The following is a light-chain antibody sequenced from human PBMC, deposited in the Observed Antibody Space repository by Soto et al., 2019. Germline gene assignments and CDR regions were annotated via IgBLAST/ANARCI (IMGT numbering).Light chain of an antibody. J-gene: IGKJ1*01. V-gene: IGKV1-13*02. Sequence: AIQLTQSPSSLSASVGDRVTITCRASQGISSYLAWYQQKPGKAPKLLIYDASSLESGVPSRFSGSGSGTEFTLTISSLQPDDFATYYCQQYNSYKWTFGQGTKVDIK. CDR1: QGISSY. CDR2: DAS. CDR3: QQYNSYKWT.